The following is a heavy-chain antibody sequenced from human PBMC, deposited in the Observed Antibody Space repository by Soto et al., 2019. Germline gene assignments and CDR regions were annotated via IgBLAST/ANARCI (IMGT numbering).Heavy chain of an antibody. J-gene: IGHJ4*02. D-gene: IGHD3-3*01. CDR1: GFSVSNLY. Sequence: EVQLVESGGGLAQPGGSLRLSCAASGFSVSNLYMTWVRQAPGKGLEWVSVISSGGSTYYADSVKGRFTISRDNSKNTLYLEMKSLRAGDTAVYYCARDTLGGAYDFCHGGQGTLVTVSS. CDR2: ISSGGST. V-gene: IGHV3-66*01. CDR3: ARDTLGGAYDFCH.